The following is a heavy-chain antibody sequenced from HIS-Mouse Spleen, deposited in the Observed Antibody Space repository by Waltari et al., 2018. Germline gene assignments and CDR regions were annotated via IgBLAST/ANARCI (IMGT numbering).Heavy chain of an antibody. Sequence: QLQLQESGPGLVKPSETLSLTCTVSGGSISSSSYDWGWIRQPPGKGLGWIGSIYYSGRTYYLPSLMSRVTISVDPSKTQCSRKLSSVTAADTAVYYCAREIPYSSSWYDWYFDLWGRGTLVTVSS. D-gene: IGHD6-13*01. J-gene: IGHJ2*01. CDR2: IYYSGRT. V-gene: IGHV4-39*07. CDR1: GGSISSSSYD. CDR3: AREIPYSSSWYDWYFDL.